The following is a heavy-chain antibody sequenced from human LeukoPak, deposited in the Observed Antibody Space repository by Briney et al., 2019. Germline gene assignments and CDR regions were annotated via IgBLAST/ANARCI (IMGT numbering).Heavy chain of an antibody. D-gene: IGHD6-13*01. V-gene: IGHV3-64*01. Sequence: GGSLRLSCAASGFTFSSYAMHWVRQAPGKGLEYVSAISSNGGSTYFANSVKGRFTISRDNSKNTLYLQMGSLRAEDMAVYYCARASSSRTSDYGGQGTLVTVSS. CDR1: GFTFSSYA. CDR3: ARASSSRTSDY. CDR2: ISSNGGST. J-gene: IGHJ4*02.